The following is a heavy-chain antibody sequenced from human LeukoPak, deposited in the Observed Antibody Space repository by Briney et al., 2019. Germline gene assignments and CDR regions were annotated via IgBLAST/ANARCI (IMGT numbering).Heavy chain of an antibody. CDR1: GGSISSYY. V-gene: IGHV4-59*01. D-gene: IGHD2-21*02. CDR3: ARVGAYCGGDCFSVWFDY. CDR2: IYYSGST. Sequence: SETLSLTCTASGGSISSYYWSWIRQPPGKGLEWIGYIYYSGSTNYNPSLKSRVTISVDTSKNQFSLKLSSVTAADTAVYYCARVGAYCGGDCFSVWFDYWGQGTLVTVSS. J-gene: IGHJ4*02.